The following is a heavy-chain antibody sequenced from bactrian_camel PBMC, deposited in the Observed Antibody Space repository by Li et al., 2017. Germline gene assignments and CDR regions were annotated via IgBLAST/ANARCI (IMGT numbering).Heavy chain of an antibody. J-gene: IGHJ6*01. CDR2: IYSAGTHT. CDR1: GFTFRGYQ. D-gene: IGHD1*01. V-gene: IGHV3-2*01. CDR3: ATAPDYCNGGACPPDFSH. Sequence: VQLVESGGGLVQPGGSLRLSCVASGFTFRGYQMNWVRQAPGLGLEWVSSIYSAGTHTNYGESVKGRFTISRDNANNTVYLQMNSLKSEDTALYYCATAPDYCNGGACPPDFSHWGQGTQVTVS.